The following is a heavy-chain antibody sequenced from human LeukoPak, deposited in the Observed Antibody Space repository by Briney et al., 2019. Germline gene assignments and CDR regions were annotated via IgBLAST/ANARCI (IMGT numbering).Heavy chain of an antibody. D-gene: IGHD2-2*01. CDR3: ARDFSDCTSTTCSHDY. CDR1: GFTFSSCS. V-gene: IGHV3-48*02. Sequence: GESPRLSCVASGFTFSSCSMNWVRQAPGKGLEWISHISSNSRTIHYSDSVKGRFTISRDNAKNSLYLQMSSLSDEDTAVYYCARDFSDCTSTTCSHDYWGQGTLVTVSS. J-gene: IGHJ4*02. CDR2: ISSNSRTI.